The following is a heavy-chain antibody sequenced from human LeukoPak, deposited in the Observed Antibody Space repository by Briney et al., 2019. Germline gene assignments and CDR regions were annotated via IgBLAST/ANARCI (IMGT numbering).Heavy chain of an antibody. Sequence: AGGSLRLSCAASGFTFSSYAVHWVRQAPGRGLEWVAVMSYDGSNKYYADSVKGRFSISRDNSKNTLYLQMNSLRAEDTAVYYCARRYDGFDYWGQGTLVTVSS. J-gene: IGHJ4*02. CDR3: ARRYDGFDY. V-gene: IGHV3-30-3*01. D-gene: IGHD3-3*01. CDR2: MSYDGSNK. CDR1: GFTFSSYA.